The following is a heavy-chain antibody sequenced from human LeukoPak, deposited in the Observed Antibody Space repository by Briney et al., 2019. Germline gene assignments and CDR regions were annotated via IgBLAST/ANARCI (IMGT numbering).Heavy chain of an antibody. CDR1: GFTFSSYA. D-gene: IGHD3-10*01. Sequence: GGSLRLSCAASGFTFSSYAMTWVRQAPGKGLEWVSTISSSGGTTYYADSVKGRFTISRDNSKNTLYLQMNSLRAEDTALYYCAKSPRGSRIDYWGQGTLVTVSS. V-gene: IGHV3-23*01. CDR2: ISSSGGTT. J-gene: IGHJ4*02. CDR3: AKSPRGSRIDY.